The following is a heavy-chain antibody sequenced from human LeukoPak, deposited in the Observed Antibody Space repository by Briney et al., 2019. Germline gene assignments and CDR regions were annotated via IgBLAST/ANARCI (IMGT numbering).Heavy chain of an antibody. D-gene: IGHD6-19*01. Sequence: GGSLRLSCAASGFTFSSYSMNWVRQAPGKELEWVSYISSSSSTIYYADSVKGRFTISRDNAKNSLYLQMNSLRDEDTAVYYCAKSIAVAGTMDFDYWGQGTLVTVSS. CDR1: GFTFSSYS. CDR2: ISSSSSTI. J-gene: IGHJ4*02. V-gene: IGHV3-48*02. CDR3: AKSIAVAGTMDFDY.